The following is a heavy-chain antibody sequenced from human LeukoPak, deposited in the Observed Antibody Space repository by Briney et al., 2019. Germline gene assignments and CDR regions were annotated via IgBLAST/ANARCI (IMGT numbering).Heavy chain of an antibody. CDR1: GFTFSDYY. CDR3: ARDRLGDYDHSGYYDK. Sequence: PGGSLRLSCAASGFTFSDYYMSWIRQAPGKGLEWVSYICDSGRTIYYADSVKGRFTISRDNAKNSVYLQMNNLGAEDTAVYYCARDRLGDYDHSGYYDKWGQGTLVTVPS. CDR2: ICDSGRTI. V-gene: IGHV3-11*01. J-gene: IGHJ4*02. D-gene: IGHD3-22*01.